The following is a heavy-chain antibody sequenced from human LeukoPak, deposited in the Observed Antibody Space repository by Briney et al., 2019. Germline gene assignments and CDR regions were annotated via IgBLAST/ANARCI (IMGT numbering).Heavy chain of an antibody. V-gene: IGHV3-30-3*01. CDR3: AKDFRLYYYYGMDV. CDR1: GLDSGFTFRSYA. Sequence: PGGSLRLSSAASGLDSGFTFRSYAMHWVRQAPGKGLEWVAVISYDASNEYYADSVKGRFTISRDNSKNTLYLQMNSLRAEDTAVYYCAKDFRLYYYYGMDVWGQGTTVTVSS. CDR2: ISYDASNE. J-gene: IGHJ6*02.